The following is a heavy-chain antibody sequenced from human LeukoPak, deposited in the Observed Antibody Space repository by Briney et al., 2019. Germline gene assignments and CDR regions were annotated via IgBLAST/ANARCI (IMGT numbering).Heavy chain of an antibody. J-gene: IGHJ4*02. CDR2: VNPGGGDT. CDR1: GYTFTGYY. D-gene: IGHD3-22*01. Sequence: ASVKVSCKASGYTFTGYYMHWVRQAPGLGLEWMGMVNPGGGDTSYAQTFQGRVTMARDTSTSTVYMELSSLRSEDTAVYYCASGVNYYDSSDYYRPLDYWGQGTLVTVSS. CDR3: ASGVNYYDSSDYYRPLDY. V-gene: IGHV1-46*01.